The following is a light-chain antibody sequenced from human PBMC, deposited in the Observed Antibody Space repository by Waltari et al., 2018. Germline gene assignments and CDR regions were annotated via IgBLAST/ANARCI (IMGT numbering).Light chain of an antibody. CDR1: SSDVGSYNL. Sequence: QSALTQPASVSGSPGQSITIPCTGTSSDVGSYNLVSWYQQHPGKAPKLMIYEVSKRPAGVSNRVAGSKSGNTASLTISGLQAEDEADYYGCSYAGSSTSVVFGGGTKLTVL. J-gene: IGLJ2*01. V-gene: IGLV2-23*02. CDR2: EVS. CDR3: CSYAGSSTSVV.